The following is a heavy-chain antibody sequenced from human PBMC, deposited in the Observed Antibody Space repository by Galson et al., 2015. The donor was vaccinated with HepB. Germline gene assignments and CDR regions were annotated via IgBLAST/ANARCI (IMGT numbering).Heavy chain of an antibody. Sequence: SLRLSCEASGFIFSSYEMTWVRQAPGKGLEWVSYISSSADTIYYAHSVKGRFTISRDNAKNSLYMQMNSLRDEDTAVYYCARERSGTYGAYDHWGQGTQVTVSS. D-gene: IGHD1-26*01. CDR1: GFIFSSYE. CDR2: ISSSADTI. J-gene: IGHJ3*01. V-gene: IGHV3-48*03. CDR3: ARERSGTYGAYDH.